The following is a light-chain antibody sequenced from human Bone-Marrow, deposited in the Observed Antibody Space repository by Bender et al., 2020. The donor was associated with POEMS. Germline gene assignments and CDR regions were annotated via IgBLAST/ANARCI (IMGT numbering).Light chain of an antibody. CDR2: GND. J-gene: IGLJ3*02. V-gene: IGLV1-44*01. Sequence: QSVLTQPPSASGTPGQRVTISCSGSSSNIGGNAVNWWQQLPGTAPKLLIYGNDQWPAGVAVRFSGSKSGTSASLAIRGLQSEDEAEYFCSACDVILNGWVFGGGTALTVL. CDR3: SACDVILNGWV. CDR1: SSNIGGNA.